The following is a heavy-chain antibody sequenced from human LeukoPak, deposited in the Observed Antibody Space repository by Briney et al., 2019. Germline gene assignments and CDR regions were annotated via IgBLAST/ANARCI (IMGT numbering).Heavy chain of an antibody. V-gene: IGHV4-59*01. CDR2: IYDTGYT. CDR3: ARETKLPGFSGGLVFNY. J-gene: IGHJ4*02. Sequence: SETLSLTCTVSGGSIGSYYWSWIRQPPGKGLEWIGHIYDTGYTNYNPSLKTRVTISVDTSKNQFSLKLNYVTAADTAVYYCARETKLPGFSGGLVFNYWGQGTLVIVSS. D-gene: IGHD6-19*01. CDR1: GGSIGSYY.